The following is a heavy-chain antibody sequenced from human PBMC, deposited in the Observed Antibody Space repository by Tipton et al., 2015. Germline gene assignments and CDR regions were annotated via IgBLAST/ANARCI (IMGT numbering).Heavy chain of an antibody. CDR3: APRPHWWGAFDI. CDR2: IYYSGHT. Sequence: TLSLTCTVSGGSVSSGSYFWTWIRQPPGKGLEWIGYIYYSGHTKYNPSLKSRVTISADTSKNQFSLKLNSVTAADTAVYYCAPRPHWWGAFDIWGQGTMVIVSS. D-gene: IGHD2-8*02. V-gene: IGHV4-61*01. J-gene: IGHJ3*02. CDR1: GGSVSSGSYF.